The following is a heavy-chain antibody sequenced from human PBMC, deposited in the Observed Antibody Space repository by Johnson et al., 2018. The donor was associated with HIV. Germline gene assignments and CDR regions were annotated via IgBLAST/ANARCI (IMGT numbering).Heavy chain of an antibody. V-gene: IGHV3-30-3*01. J-gene: IGHJ3*02. CDR1: GFTFSSYA. CDR2: ISYDGSNK. Sequence: VQLVESGGGVVQPGRSLRLSCSASGFTFSSYAMHWVRQAPGKGLEWVAIISYDGSNKYYADSVKGRFTNSRDNSKNTLYLQMNSLRAEDTAVYHCARDRIVGADYDAFDIWGQGTMVTVSS. D-gene: IGHD1-26*01. CDR3: ARDRIVGADYDAFDI.